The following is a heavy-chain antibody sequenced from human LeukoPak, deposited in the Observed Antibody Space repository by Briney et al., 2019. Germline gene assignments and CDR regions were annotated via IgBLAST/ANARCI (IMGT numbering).Heavy chain of an antibody. CDR3: ARGYSSSWYHADAFDV. V-gene: IGHV4-4*09. CDR1: GGSISSYY. D-gene: IGHD6-13*01. Sequence: SEILSLTCTVSGGSISSYYWSWIRQPPGKGLEWIGYIYTSGSTNDNPSLKSRVTISVDTSKNQFSLKLSSVTAADTAVYYCARGYSSSWYHADAFDVWGQGTMVTVSS. J-gene: IGHJ3*01. CDR2: IYTSGST.